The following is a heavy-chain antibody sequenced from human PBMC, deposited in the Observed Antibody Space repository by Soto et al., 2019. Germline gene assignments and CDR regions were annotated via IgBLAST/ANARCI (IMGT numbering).Heavy chain of an antibody. V-gene: IGHV4-59*12. J-gene: IGHJ6*02. Sequence: SETLSLTCTVSGGSISSYYWSWIRQPPGKGLEWIGYIYYSGSTNYNPSLKSRVTISVDTSKNQFSLKLNSMTAADTAVYYCARDQSFDRSYYYGIDFWGQGTTVTVSS. CDR2: IYYSGST. CDR3: ARDQSFDRSYYYGIDF. D-gene: IGHD3-10*01. CDR1: GGSISSYY.